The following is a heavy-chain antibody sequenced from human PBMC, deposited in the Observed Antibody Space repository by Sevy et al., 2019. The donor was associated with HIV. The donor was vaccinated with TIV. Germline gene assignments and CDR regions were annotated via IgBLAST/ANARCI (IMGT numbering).Heavy chain of an antibody. CDR2: IYYSGST. J-gene: IGHJ3*02. D-gene: IGHD3-22*01. V-gene: IGHV4-61*01. Sequence: SETLSLTCTVSGGSVSSGSYYWSWIRQRPGKGLEWIGYIYYSGSTNYNPSLKSRVTISVDTSKNQFSLKLSSVTAAVTAVYYCARDRARTYYYDSSGYYFEAFDIWGQGTMVTVSS. CDR1: GGSVSSGSYY. CDR3: ARDRARTYYYDSSGYYFEAFDI.